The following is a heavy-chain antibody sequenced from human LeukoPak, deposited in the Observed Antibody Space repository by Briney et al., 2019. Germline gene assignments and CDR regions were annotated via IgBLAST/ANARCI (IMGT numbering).Heavy chain of an antibody. J-gene: IGHJ5*02. CDR1: GGSISSGGYY. CDR3: ARSKYQLLSQYNWFDP. V-gene: IGHV4-31*03. CDR2: IYYSGST. Sequence: SETLSLTCTVSGGSISSGGYYWSWIRQHPGKGLEWIGYIYYSGSTYYNPSLKSRVTISVDTSKNQFSLKLSSVTAADTAVYYCARSKYQLLSQYNWFDPRGQGTLVTVSS. D-gene: IGHD2-2*01.